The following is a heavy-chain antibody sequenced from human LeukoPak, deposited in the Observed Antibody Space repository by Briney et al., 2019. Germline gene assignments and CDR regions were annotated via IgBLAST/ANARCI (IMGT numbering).Heavy chain of an antibody. Sequence: GGSLRLSCTASGFTFSSYWMSGVRQAPGKGLEWVANIKQDGSEKYYVDSVKGRFTISRDNAKNSLYLQMNSLRAEDTAVYYCARARYSGSYFTPYYFDYWGQGTLVTVSS. J-gene: IGHJ4*02. CDR2: IKQDGSEK. D-gene: IGHD1-26*01. V-gene: IGHV3-7*01. CDR1: GFTFSSYW. CDR3: ARARYSGSYFTPYYFDY.